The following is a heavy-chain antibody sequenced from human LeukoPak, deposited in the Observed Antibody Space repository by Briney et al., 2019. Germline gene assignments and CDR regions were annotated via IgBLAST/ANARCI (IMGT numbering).Heavy chain of an antibody. V-gene: IGHV4-4*07. Sequence: SGTLSLTCTVSGDSISSYYWSWIRQPAGKGLEWIGRIYTSGSTNYNPSLKSRVTMSVDTSKNQFSLKLSSVTAADTAVYYCARVDFWSGHPQRGDAFDIWGQGTMVTVSS. CDR2: IYTSGST. CDR1: GDSISSYY. D-gene: IGHD3-3*01. CDR3: ARVDFWSGHPQRGDAFDI. J-gene: IGHJ3*02.